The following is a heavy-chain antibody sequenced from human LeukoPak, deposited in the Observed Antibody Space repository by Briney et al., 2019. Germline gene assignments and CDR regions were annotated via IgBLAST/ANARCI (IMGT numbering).Heavy chain of an antibody. J-gene: IGHJ4*02. CDR2: ISGSGGST. Sequence: GGSLRLSCAASGFTFGNYAMSWVRQAPGKGLEWVSAISGSGGSTYYADSVKGRFTISRDNSKNTLYLQMNSLRAEDTAVYYCAKDHTPYDFWSGYWSWGQGTLVTVSS. V-gene: IGHV3-23*01. CDR3: AKDHTPYDFWSGYWS. CDR1: GFTFGNYA. D-gene: IGHD3-3*01.